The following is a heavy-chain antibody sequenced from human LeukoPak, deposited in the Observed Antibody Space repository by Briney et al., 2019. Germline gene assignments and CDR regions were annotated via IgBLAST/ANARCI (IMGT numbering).Heavy chain of an antibody. J-gene: IGHJ4*02. CDR2: ITPIFGTA. D-gene: IGHD3-9*01. CDR1: GGTFSSYA. Sequence: GASVKVSCKASGGTFSSYAISWVRQAPGQGLEWMGGITPIFGTANYAQKFQGRVTITADESTSTAYMELSSLRSEDTAVYYCAISLYYDILTGSFDYWGQGTLVTVSS. CDR3: AISLYYDILTGSFDY. V-gene: IGHV1-69*13.